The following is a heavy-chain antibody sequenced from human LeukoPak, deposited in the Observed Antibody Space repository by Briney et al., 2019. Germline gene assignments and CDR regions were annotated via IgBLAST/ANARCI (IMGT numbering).Heavy chain of an antibody. D-gene: IGHD3-3*01. Sequence: PSETLSLTCTVSGGSISSYYWSWIRQPPGKGLEWIGYIYYSGSTNYNPSLKSRVTISVDTSKNQSSLKLSSVTAADTAVYYCARVTRYDFWSGYPNRGDAFDIWGQGTMVTVSS. CDR3: ARVTRYDFWSGYPNRGDAFDI. J-gene: IGHJ3*02. V-gene: IGHV4-59*01. CDR2: IYYSGST. CDR1: GGSISSYY.